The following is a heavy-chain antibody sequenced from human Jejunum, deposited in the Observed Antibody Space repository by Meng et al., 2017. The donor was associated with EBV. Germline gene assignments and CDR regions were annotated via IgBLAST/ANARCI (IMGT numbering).Heavy chain of an antibody. CDR3: ARRTGDYVVGY. CDR1: GGSFSGYY. V-gene: IGHV4-34*01. Sequence: QAQLTQWRAGLLGPAATLSLTCAVYGGSFSGYYWTRGRQPPGRGLEYIGEVHFSGNTNYTPSLKSRVTMSVDASKNQFSLRLTSVTAADAAVYYCARRTGDYVVGYWGQGTLVTVFS. CDR2: VHFSGNT. J-gene: IGHJ4*02. D-gene: IGHD2-8*02.